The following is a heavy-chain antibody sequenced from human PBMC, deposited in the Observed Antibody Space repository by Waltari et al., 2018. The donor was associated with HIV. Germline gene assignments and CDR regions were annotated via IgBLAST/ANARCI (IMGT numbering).Heavy chain of an antibody. J-gene: IGHJ6*02. CDR3: VRGGRVAAPYYGMDV. CDR2: IFYTAGS. D-gene: IGHD6-13*01. V-gene: IGHV4-30-4*08. Sequence: VQLQESGHGLVKPSQTLSLACSVPGGSATTGPYYWTWIRQSPGKGLEWLGHIFYTAGSYYNPSLGNRVSASLDKANNQISLTLRSVTAADTAIYYCVRGGRVAAPYYGMDVWGPGTTVIVAS. CDR1: GGSATTGPYY.